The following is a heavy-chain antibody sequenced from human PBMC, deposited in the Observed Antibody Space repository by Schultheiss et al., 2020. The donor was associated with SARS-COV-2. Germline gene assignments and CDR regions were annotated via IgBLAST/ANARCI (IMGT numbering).Heavy chain of an antibody. CDR2: ISYDGSNK. V-gene: IGHV3-30*01. D-gene: IGHD2-8*01. J-gene: IGHJ4*02. CDR3: AKDRSGVGDFDY. Sequence: GESLKISCAASGFTFDDYAMHWVRQAPGKGLEWVAVISYDGSNKYYADSVKGRFTISRDNSKNTLYLQMNSLRAEDTAVYYCAKDRSGVGDFDYWGQGTLVTVSS. CDR1: GFTFDDYA.